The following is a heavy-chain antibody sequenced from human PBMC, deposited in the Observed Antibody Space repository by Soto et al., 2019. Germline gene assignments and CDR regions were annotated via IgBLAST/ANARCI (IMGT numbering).Heavy chain of an antibody. J-gene: IGHJ6*02. V-gene: IGHV1-69*01. Sequence: QVQLVQSGAEVKKPGSSVKVSCKASGGTFSSYAISWVRQAPGQGLEWMGGIIPISDTTNYAQKFQGRGTITADESTSPAYMELSSLRSEDTDVYYCARSQGSSTSLEIYYYYYGMDVWGQGTTVTVSS. D-gene: IGHD2-2*01. CDR2: IIPISDTT. CDR3: ARSQGSSTSLEIYYYYYGMDV. CDR1: GGTFSSYA.